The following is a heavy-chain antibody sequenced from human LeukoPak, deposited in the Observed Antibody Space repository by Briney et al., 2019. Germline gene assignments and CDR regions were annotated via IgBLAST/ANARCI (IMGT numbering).Heavy chain of an antibody. CDR3: ASIFPVTTSFEKQVYYYYYGMDV. Sequence: ASVKVSCKASGYTFTGYYMHWVRQAPGQGLEWMGIINPSGGSTSYAQKFQGRVTMTRDTSTSTVYMELSSLRSEDTAVYYCASIFPVTTSFEKQVYYYYYGMDVWGQGTTVTVSS. D-gene: IGHD4-17*01. CDR2: INPSGGST. CDR1: GYTFTGYY. V-gene: IGHV1-46*01. J-gene: IGHJ6*02.